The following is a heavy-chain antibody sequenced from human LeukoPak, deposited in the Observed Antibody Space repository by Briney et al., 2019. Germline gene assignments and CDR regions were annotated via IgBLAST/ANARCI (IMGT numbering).Heavy chain of an antibody. D-gene: IGHD3-10*01. Sequence: ASVKVSCKASGYTFTGYYMHWVRQAPGQGLEWMGWINPNSGGTNYAQKFQGRATMTRDTSISTAYMELSRLRSDDTAVYYCARGPHITMVRGVITYDYWGQGTLVTVSS. CDR1: GYTFTGYY. V-gene: IGHV1-2*02. CDR2: INPNSGGT. J-gene: IGHJ4*02. CDR3: ARGPHITMVRGVITYDY.